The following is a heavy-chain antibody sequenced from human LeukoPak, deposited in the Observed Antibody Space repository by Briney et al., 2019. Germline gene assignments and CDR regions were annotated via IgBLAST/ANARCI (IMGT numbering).Heavy chain of an antibody. J-gene: IGHJ6*02. CDR2: ISAYNGNT. Sequence: ASVKVFCKASGYTFTSYGISWVRQAPGQGLEWMGWISAYNGNTNYAQKLQGRVTMTTDTSTSTAYMELRSLRSDDTAVYYCARDALVGATSFVWYGMDVWGQGTTVTVSS. CDR3: ARDALVGATSFVWYGMDV. D-gene: IGHD1-26*01. CDR1: GYTFTSYG. V-gene: IGHV1-18*01.